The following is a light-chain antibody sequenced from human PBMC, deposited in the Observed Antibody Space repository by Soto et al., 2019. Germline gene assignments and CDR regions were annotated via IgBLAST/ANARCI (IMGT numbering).Light chain of an antibody. V-gene: IGKV2D-29*02. CDR2: EVS. CDR3: MQSTQLPPT. CDR1: QSLLHITGETF. J-gene: IGKJ5*01. Sequence: DVVMTQTPLSLSVAPGQPASISCKSSQSLLHITGETFLFWYLQKPGQSPQLLIYEVSTRVSGVPDIFSGSGSGTDFTLEISRVETDDVGIDYCMQSTQLPPTFGQGTRLGIE.